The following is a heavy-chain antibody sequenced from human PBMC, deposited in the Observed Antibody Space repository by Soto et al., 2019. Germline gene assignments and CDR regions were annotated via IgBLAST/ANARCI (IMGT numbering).Heavy chain of an antibody. CDR2: IYHSGST. CDR1: SGSISSSNW. J-gene: IGHJ4*02. V-gene: IGHV4-4*02. Sequence: SETLSLTCAVSSGSISSSNWWSWVRQPPGKGLEWIGEIYHSGSTNYNPSLKSRVTISVDKSKNQFSLKLSSVTAADTAVYYCARDQLAAAGTWDYFDYWGQGTLVTVSS. D-gene: IGHD6-13*01. CDR3: ARDQLAAAGTWDYFDY.